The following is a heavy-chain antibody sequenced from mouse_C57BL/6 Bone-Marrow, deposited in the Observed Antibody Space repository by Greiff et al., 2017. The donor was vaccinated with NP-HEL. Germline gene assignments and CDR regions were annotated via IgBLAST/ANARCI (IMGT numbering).Heavy chain of an antibody. CDR3: ARDYDYDGRDWYFDV. CDR1: GFSLTSYG. CDR2: IWSGGST. J-gene: IGHJ1*03. Sequence: QVQLQQSGPGLVQPSQSLSITCTVSGFSLTSYGVHWVRQSPGKGLEWLGVIWSGGSTDYNAAFISRLSISKDNSKSQVFFKMNSLQADDTAIYYCARDYDYDGRDWYFDVWGTGTTVTVSS. D-gene: IGHD2-4*01. V-gene: IGHV2-2*01.